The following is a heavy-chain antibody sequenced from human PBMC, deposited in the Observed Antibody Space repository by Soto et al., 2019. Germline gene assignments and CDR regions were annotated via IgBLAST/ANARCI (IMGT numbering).Heavy chain of an antibody. CDR2: IYSGGST. D-gene: IGHD5-18*01. J-gene: IGHJ4*02. Sequence: EVQLVETGGGLIQPGGSLRLSCAASGFTVSSNYMSWVRQAPGKGLEWVSVIYSGGSTYYADSVKGRFTISRDNSKNTLYLQMNSLRAEDTAVYYCASYSYGLYYFDHWGQGTLVTVSS. CDR1: GFTVSSNY. CDR3: ASYSYGLYYFDH. V-gene: IGHV3-53*02.